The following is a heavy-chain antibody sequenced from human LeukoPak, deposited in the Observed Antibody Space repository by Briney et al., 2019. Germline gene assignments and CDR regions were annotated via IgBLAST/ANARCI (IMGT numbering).Heavy chain of an antibody. CDR2: ISGNGGST. J-gene: IGHJ6*03. Sequence: QAGGSLRLSCAASGFTFSSYAMHWVRQAPGKGLEYVSAISGNGGSTYYANSVKGRFTISRDNSKNTLYLQMGSLRAEDMAVYYCARVNDPGYYYYYMDVWGKGTTVTVSS. D-gene: IGHD1-1*01. CDR1: GFTFSSYA. V-gene: IGHV3-64*01. CDR3: ARVNDPGYYYYYMDV.